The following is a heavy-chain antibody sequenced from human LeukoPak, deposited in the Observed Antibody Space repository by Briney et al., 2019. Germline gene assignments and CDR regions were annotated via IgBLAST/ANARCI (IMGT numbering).Heavy chain of an antibody. CDR2: IYNSGSTNYN. Sequence: SETLSLTCTASGGSISGHYWSWLRQSPGKGLEWIAYIYNSGSTNYNNYNPSLKSRVIMSMDTSKNQLSLIVSSVTAADTAVYYCAGHTTGRALGDFDYWGQGTLVTVSA. D-gene: IGHD2-8*01. CDR1: GGSISGHY. J-gene: IGHJ4*02. V-gene: IGHV4-59*08. CDR3: AGHTTGRALGDFDY.